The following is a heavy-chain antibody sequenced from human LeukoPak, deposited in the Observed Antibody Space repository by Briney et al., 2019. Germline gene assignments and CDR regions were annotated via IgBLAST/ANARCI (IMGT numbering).Heavy chain of an antibody. Sequence: ASVKVSCKASGYTFTGYYMHWVRQAPGQGLEWMGWINPNNGGTNYAQKFQGRVTMTRDTSISTAYMELSRLRSEDTAVYYCASGTDVDTAYYWGQGTLVTVSS. CDR2: INPNNGGT. CDR3: ASGTDVDTAYY. CDR1: GYTFTGYY. D-gene: IGHD5-18*01. J-gene: IGHJ4*02. V-gene: IGHV1-2*02.